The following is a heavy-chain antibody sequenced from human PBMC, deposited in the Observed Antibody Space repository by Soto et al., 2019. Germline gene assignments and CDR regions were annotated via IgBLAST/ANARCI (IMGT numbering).Heavy chain of an antibody. CDR3: ARRAVAGLEAFDI. D-gene: IGHD6-19*01. V-gene: IGHV3-7*05. J-gene: IGHJ3*02. Sequence: EVQLVESGGGLVQPGGSLRLSCAASGFTFSSYWMSWVRQAPGKGLEWVANIKQDGSETYYVDSVKGRFTISRDNAKNSLYLQMNRLRAEDTAVYYWARRAVAGLEAFDIWGQGTMVTVSS. CDR2: IKQDGSET. CDR1: GFTFSSYW.